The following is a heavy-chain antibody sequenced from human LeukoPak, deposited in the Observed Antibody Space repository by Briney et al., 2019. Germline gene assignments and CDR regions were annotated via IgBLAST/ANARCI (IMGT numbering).Heavy chain of an antibody. CDR3: ARGVRIADY. CDR1: GGSFSSYY. CDR2: INHSGST. J-gene: IGHJ4*02. Sequence: SETLSLTCAVYGGSFSSYYWSWIRQSPGRGLEWIGEINHSGSTYYNPSLKSRITISEDTSKNQFSLKLSSVTAADAAVYYCARGVRIADYWGQGTLVTVSS. V-gene: IGHV4-34*01. D-gene: IGHD6-13*01.